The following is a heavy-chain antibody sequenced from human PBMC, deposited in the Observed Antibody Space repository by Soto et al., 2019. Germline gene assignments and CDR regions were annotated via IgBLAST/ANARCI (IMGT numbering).Heavy chain of an antibody. D-gene: IGHD3-3*01. V-gene: IGHV4-4*02. CDR1: GGSISSSNC. Sequence: SETLSLTCAVSGGSISSSNCWGFVRQPPGKGLEWIGEICHSGSTNYNPSLKSRVTISVDKSKNQFSLKLSSVTAADTAVYYCARLITIFRGGWFDPWGQGTLVTVSS. J-gene: IGHJ5*02. CDR3: ARLITIFRGGWFDP. CDR2: ICHSGST.